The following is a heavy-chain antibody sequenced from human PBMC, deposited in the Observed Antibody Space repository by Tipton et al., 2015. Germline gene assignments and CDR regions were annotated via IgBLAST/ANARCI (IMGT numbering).Heavy chain of an antibody. CDR2: ISWNSGSL. CDR3: ARRFLEWSFDY. CDR1: GFTFDDYA. V-gene: IGHV3-9*01. J-gene: IGHJ4*02. D-gene: IGHD3-3*01. Sequence: SLRLSCAASGFTFDDYAMHWVRQAPGKGLEWVSGISWNSGSLGYVDSVKGRFTISRDNAKNSLYLQINSLRAEDTAVYYCARRFLEWSFDYWGQGTLVTVSS.